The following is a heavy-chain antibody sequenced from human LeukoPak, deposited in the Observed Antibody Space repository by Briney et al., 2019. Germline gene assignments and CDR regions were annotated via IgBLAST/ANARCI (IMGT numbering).Heavy chain of an antibody. Sequence: ASVKVSCKASGYRFTSYGITWVRQAPGQGLEWRGWISAYNGNTNYAQKVQGRVTLTTDTSTSTAYMELRSLRSDDTAVYYCAREGYCSGGICYSTMNWFDPWGQGTLVTVSS. CDR1: GYRFTSYG. J-gene: IGHJ5*02. CDR2: ISAYNGNT. V-gene: IGHV1-18*01. D-gene: IGHD2-15*01. CDR3: AREGYCSGGICYSTMNWFDP.